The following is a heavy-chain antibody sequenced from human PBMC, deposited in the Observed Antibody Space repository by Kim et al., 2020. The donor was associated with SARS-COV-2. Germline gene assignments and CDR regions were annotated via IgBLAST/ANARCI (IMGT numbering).Heavy chain of an antibody. J-gene: IGHJ6*02. CDR3: ARVGDYYYYYGMDV. D-gene: IGHD3-10*01. V-gene: IGHV1-69*01. Sequence: AQKCQARVTITADESTSTAYMELSSLRSEDAAVYYCARVGDYYYYYGMDVWGQGTTVTVSS.